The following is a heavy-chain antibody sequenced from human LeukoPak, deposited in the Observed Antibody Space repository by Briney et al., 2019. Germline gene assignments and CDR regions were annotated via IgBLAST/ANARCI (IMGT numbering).Heavy chain of an antibody. J-gene: IGHJ6*02. CDR1: GGSMSSDGYY. Sequence: SETLSLTCTVSGGSMSSDGYYWSWIRQHPGKGLEWIGSIYYSGSTYYNPSLKSRIIISVDTSKNQFSLKLSSVTAADTAVYYCARDNWNYGSSMDVWGQGTTVTVSS. CDR3: ARDNWNYGSSMDV. V-gene: IGHV4-31*03. D-gene: IGHD1-7*01. CDR2: IYYSGST.